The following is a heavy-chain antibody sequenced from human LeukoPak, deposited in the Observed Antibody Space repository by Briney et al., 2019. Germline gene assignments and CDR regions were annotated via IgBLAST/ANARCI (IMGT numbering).Heavy chain of an antibody. CDR2: IYYSGST. D-gene: IGHD3-22*01. J-gene: IGHJ5*02. Sequence: SETLSLTCTVSGGSTSSYYWSWIRQPPGKGLEWIGYIYYSGSTNYNPSLKSRVTISVDTSKNQFSLKLSSVTAADTAVYYCARHDNGGSIDWFDPWGQGTLVTVSS. CDR3: ARHDNGGSIDWFDP. CDR1: GGSTSSYY. V-gene: IGHV4-59*01.